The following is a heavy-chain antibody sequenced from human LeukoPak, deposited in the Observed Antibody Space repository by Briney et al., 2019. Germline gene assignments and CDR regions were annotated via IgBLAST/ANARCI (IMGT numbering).Heavy chain of an antibody. CDR3: ARGRYYGSGSTNNWFDP. V-gene: IGHV4-59*12. CDR1: GGSISSYY. D-gene: IGHD3-10*01. J-gene: IGHJ5*02. Sequence: PSETLSLTCTVSGGSISSYYWSWIRQPPGKGLEWIGYIYYSGSTNYNPSLKSRVTISVDTSKNQFSLKLSSVTAADTAVHYCARGRYYGSGSTNNWFDPWGQGTLVTVSS. CDR2: IYYSGST.